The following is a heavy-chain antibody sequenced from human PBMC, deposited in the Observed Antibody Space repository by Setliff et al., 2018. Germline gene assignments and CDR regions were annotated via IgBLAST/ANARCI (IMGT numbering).Heavy chain of an antibody. CDR3: ARDGHNVYYFDY. CDR1: GFTFSNYW. Sequence: GGSLRLSCAASGFTFSNYWMYWVRQVPGKGLVWVSRINGDGTITNYADSVKGRFTISRDNDKKTLYLQMNSLRGEDTAVYYCARDGHNVYYFDYWGLGTLVTVSS. J-gene: IGHJ4*02. V-gene: IGHV3-74*01. D-gene: IGHD1-1*01. CDR2: INGDGTIT.